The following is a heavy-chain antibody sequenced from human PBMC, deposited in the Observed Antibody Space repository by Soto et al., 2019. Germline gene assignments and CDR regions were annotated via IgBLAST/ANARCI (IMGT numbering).Heavy chain of an antibody. CDR1: RDTFSSYY. Sequence: ASVKVSCKAPRDTFSSYYINWVRQAPGQGLEWMGVINPHGGSTAYAQKFKGRVTLTRVTSASTVYMEVSSLTSEDTDMYSCAGSSGGKFDTVIEGTNWSAPGGHETLVTFA. V-gene: IGHV1-46*01. J-gene: IGHJ5*02. D-gene: IGHD1-26*01. CDR2: INPHGGST. CDR3: AGSSGGKFDTVIEGTNWSAP.